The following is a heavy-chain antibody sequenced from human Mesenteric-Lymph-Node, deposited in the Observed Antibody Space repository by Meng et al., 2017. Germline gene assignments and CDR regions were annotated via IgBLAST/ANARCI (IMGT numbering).Heavy chain of an antibody. V-gene: IGHV3-33*01. CDR1: GFTFSSYG. D-gene: IGHD3-22*01. CDR3: AREGSGYSYYFDY. CDR2: IWYDGSNK. Sequence: SLKIPFAASGFTFSSYGMHWVRQAPGKGLEWVAVIWYDGSNKYYADSVKGRFTISRDNSKNTLYLQMNSLRAEDTAVYYCAREGSGYSYYFDYCGQAMLTVSS. J-gene: IGHJ4*02.